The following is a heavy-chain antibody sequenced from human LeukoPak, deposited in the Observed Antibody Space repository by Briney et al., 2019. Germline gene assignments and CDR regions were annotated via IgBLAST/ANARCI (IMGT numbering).Heavy chain of an antibody. Sequence: GGSLRLSCAASGFTFSSYDMTWIRQAPGKGLEWVSAISGSGGSTYYADSVKGRFTISRDNSKNTLYPQMNSLRAEDTAVYYCARDQGILDLYYYYGMDVWGQGTTVTVSS. CDR1: GFTFSSYD. CDR2: ISGSGGST. J-gene: IGHJ6*02. CDR3: ARDQGILDLYYYYGMDV. V-gene: IGHV3-23*01.